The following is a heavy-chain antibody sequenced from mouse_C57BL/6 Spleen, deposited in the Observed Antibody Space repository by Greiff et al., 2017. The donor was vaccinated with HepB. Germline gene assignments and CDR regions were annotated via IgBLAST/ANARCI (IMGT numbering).Heavy chain of an antibody. CDR3: ARAHSSGSSYGAIGY. Sequence: VKLQQSGPELVKPGASVKISCKASGYAFSSSWMNWVKQRPGKGLEWIGRIYPGDGDTNYNGKFKGKATLTADKSSSTAYMQLSSLTSEDSAVYFCARAHSSGSSYGAIGYWLQGTSVTVSS. CDR1: GYAFSSSW. D-gene: IGHD1-1*01. J-gene: IGHJ4*01. CDR2: IYPGDGDT. V-gene: IGHV1-82*01.